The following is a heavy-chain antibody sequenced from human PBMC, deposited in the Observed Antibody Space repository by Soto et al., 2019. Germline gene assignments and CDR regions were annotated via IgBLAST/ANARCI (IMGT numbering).Heavy chain of an antibody. Sequence: EVQLVESGGGLVQTGGSLRLSCAASGFIFGGYSMNWVRQAPGKGLEWISYISSLSSHRYYAESVEGRFIISRDNAKNSLYRQMNSLTDEYTAVYFCVREDILGARSFDYWGQGTRVTVSS. CDR1: GFIFGGYS. CDR3: VREDILGARSFDY. D-gene: IGHD1-26*01. V-gene: IGHV3-48*02. J-gene: IGHJ4*02. CDR2: ISSLSSHR.